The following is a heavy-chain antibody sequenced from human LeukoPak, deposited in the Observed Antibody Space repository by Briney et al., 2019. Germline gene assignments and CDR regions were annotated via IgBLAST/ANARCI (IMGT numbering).Heavy chain of an antibody. CDR1: GFTFSSYW. J-gene: IGHJ4*02. Sequence: PGGSLRLSCAASGFTFSSYWMSWVRQAPGKGLEWVANIKQDGSEKYYEDSVKGRFTISRDNAKNSLYLQMNSLRAEDTAVYYCARDSGREGMDTVIDYWGQGTLVTVSS. CDR3: ARDSGREGMDTVIDY. D-gene: IGHD5-18*01. CDR2: IKQDGSEK. V-gene: IGHV3-7*01.